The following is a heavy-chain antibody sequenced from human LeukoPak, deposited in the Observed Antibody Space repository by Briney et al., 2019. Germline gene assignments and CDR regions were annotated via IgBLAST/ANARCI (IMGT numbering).Heavy chain of an antibody. D-gene: IGHD2-15*01. J-gene: IGHJ4*02. Sequence: GESLKISCKGSGYSFTSYWIGWVRQMPGKGLEWMGIIYPGDSDTRYSPSFQGQGTISADKSISTAYLQWSSLKASDTAMYYCARHPLGYCSGGSCYSEGFFDYWGQGTLVTVSS. CDR3: ARHPLGYCSGGSCYSEGFFDY. CDR2: IYPGDSDT. V-gene: IGHV5-51*01. CDR1: GYSFTSYW.